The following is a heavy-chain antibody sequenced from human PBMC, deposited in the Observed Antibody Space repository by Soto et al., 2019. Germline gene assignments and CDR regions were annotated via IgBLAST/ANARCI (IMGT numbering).Heavy chain of an antibody. CDR1: GYTFTGYY. J-gene: IGHJ5*02. CDR3: ARDSDFWGGYSAGCFDP. CDR2: INPNSGGT. V-gene: IGHV1-2*02. Sequence: QVQLVQSGAEVKKPGASVKVSCKASGYTFTGYYMHWVRQAPGQGLEWMGWINPNSGGTNYAQKFQGRVTMTRDASISTAYMEVSRLRSDDTAVYYCARDSDFWGGYSAGCFDPWGQGTLVIVSS. D-gene: IGHD3-3*01.